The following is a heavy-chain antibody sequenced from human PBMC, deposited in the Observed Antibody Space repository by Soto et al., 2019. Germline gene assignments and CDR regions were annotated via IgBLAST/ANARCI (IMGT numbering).Heavy chain of an antibody. Sequence: QVQLQESGPGLVKPSQTLSLTCTVSGGSISSGGYYWSWIRQHAGKGLVWIGYTSYSGSTYYNPSLKSRVTISVDTSKNQFSLKLSSVTAADTAVYYCARDGIDKARSFDYWGQGTLVTVSS. CDR2: TSYSGST. J-gene: IGHJ4*02. CDR3: ARDGIDKARSFDY. V-gene: IGHV4-31*03. D-gene: IGHD1-26*01. CDR1: GGSISSGGYY.